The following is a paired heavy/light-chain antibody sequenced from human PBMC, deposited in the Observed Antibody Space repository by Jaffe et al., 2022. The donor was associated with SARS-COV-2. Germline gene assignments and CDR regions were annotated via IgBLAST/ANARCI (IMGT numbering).Light chain of an antibody. CDR2: RNN. CDR1: SSNIGSNY. CDR3: AAWDDRLSGVV. V-gene: IGLV1-47*01. J-gene: IGLJ2*01. Sequence: QSMLTQPPSASGTPGQRVTISCSGSSSNIGSNYIYWYQQLPGTAPKLLIYRNNQRPSGVPDRFSGSKSGTSASLAISGLRSEDEADYYCAAWDDRLSGVVFGGGTKLTVL.
Heavy chain of an antibody. V-gene: IGHV3-15*01. CDR3: TITWYYFDNSGTMDY. CDR2: IKTKTDGGTM. D-gene: IGHD3-22*01. J-gene: IGHJ4*02. CDR1: GFTFSSAW. Sequence: EVQLVESGGGLVKPGGSLRLSCAASGFTFSSAWMSWVRQAPGKGLEWVGRIKTKTDGGTMDYAAPVKGRFTISRDDSKNTLYLQMNSLKMEDTAVYYCTITWYYFDNSGTMDYWGQGTLVTVSS.